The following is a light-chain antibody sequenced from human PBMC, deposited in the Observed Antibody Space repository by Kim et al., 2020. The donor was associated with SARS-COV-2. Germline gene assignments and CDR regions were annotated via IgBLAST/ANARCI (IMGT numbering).Light chain of an antibody. V-gene: IGLV2-8*01. CDR3: SSYAGNNNYV. J-gene: IGLJ1*01. CDR2: EVT. Sequence: GQSVTISCTGTSSDVGAYNYVAWYQQHSGKAPKLMIYEVTKRPSGVPDRFSASKSGNTASLTVSELQADDEADYYCSSYAGNNNYVFGSGTKVTVL. CDR1: SSDVGAYNY.